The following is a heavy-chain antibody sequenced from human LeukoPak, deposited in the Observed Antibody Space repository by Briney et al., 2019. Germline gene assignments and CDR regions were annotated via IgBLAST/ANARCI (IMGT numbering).Heavy chain of an antibody. CDR3: ARGRVAETSYYYYYYVDV. CDR2: INHSGST. CDR1: GGSFSGYY. V-gene: IGHV4-34*01. Sequence: SETLSLTCAVYGGSFSGYYWSWIRQPPGKGLEWIGEINHSGSTNYNPSLKSRVTISVDTSKNQFSLKLSSVTAADTAVYYCARGRVAETSYYYYYYVDVWGKGTTVTVSS. J-gene: IGHJ6*03. D-gene: IGHD2-15*01.